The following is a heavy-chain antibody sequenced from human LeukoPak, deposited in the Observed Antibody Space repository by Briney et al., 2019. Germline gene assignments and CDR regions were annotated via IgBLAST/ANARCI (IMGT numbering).Heavy chain of an antibody. CDR3: ARGSGVESLFDY. Sequence: SETLSLTCTVSGGSISSGSYFWSWIRQHPGRGLEWIGYMYYSGSPYYNPSLKSRLNMSVDTSKNQFSLTLSSVTAADTAVYYCARGSGVESLFDYWGQGTLVTVSS. V-gene: IGHV4-31*03. CDR1: GGSISSGSYF. J-gene: IGHJ4*02. D-gene: IGHD3-10*01. CDR2: MYYSGSP.